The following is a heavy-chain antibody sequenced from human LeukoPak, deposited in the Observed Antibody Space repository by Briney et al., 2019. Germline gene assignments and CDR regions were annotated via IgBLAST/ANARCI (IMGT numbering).Heavy chain of an antibody. D-gene: IGHD6-19*01. V-gene: IGHV1-18*01. CDR3: ARETTRSGWSLYYYYYGMDV. CDR1: GYTFTSYG. Sequence: ASVKVSCKASGYTFTSYGISWVRQAPGQGLEWTGWISAYNGNTNYAQKLQGRVTMTTDTSTSTAYMELRSLRSDDTAVYYCARETTRSGWSLYYYYYGMDVWGQGTTVTVS. CDR2: ISAYNGNT. J-gene: IGHJ6*02.